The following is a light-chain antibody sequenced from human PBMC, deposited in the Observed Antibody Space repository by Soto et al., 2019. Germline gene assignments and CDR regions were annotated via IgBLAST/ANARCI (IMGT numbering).Light chain of an antibody. Sequence: ILLTQSPGTLSLSPGERATLSCRASQSLTNNYLAWYQQKPGHAPSLLIYGASNRATGIPDRLSGSGSGTDFTLTISRLEPEDFAVYYCQQYGSSGTFGQGTKVDIK. J-gene: IGKJ1*01. CDR1: QSLTNNY. CDR2: GAS. V-gene: IGKV3-20*01. CDR3: QQYGSSGT.